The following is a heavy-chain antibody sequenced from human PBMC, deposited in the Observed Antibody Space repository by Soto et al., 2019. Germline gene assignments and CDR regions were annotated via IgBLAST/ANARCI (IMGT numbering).Heavy chain of an antibody. CDR2: ISTDNGNT. CDR1: GYTFTNSG. Sequence: QVQLVQSGAEVKKPGASVKVSCKASGYTFTNSGISWVRQAPGQGLEWMGWISTDNGNTNYAQHLQGRVSMTTDTSTSTAYMDQRSLRSDDTAVYYCARDQGITTFGVYSMYYYGMDVWGQGTTVTVSS. D-gene: IGHD3-3*01. J-gene: IGHJ6*02. CDR3: ARDQGITTFGVYSMYYYGMDV. V-gene: IGHV1-18*01.